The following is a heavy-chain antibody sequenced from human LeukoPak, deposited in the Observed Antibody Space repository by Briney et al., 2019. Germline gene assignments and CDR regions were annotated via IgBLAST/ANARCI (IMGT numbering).Heavy chain of an antibody. D-gene: IGHD5-18*01. CDR3: ARRRGYSYGPYYFDY. J-gene: IGHJ4*02. CDR2: IKQDGSEK. V-gene: IGHV3-7*01. Sequence: PGGSLRLSRAASGFTFSSYWMSWVRQAPGKGLEWVANIKQDGSEKYYVDSVKGRFTISRDNAKNSLYLQMNGLRAEDTAVYYCARRRGYSYGPYYFDYWGQGTLVTVSS. CDR1: GFTFSSYW.